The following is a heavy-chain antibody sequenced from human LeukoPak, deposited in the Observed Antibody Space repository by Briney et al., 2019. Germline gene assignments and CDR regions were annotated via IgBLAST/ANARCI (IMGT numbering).Heavy chain of an antibody. D-gene: IGHD6-13*01. Sequence: PSETLSLTCTFSGGFISSYYWSWIRQPPGKGLEWIGYIYYSGSTNYNPSLKSRVTISVDTSKNQFSLKLSSVTAADTAVYYCARFSSSWNFDYWGQGTLVTVSS. CDR3: ARFSSSWNFDY. V-gene: IGHV4-59*08. J-gene: IGHJ4*02. CDR1: GGFISSYY. CDR2: IYYSGST.